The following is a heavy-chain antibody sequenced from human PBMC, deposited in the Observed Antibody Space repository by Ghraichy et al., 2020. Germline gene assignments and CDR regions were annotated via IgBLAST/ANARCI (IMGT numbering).Heavy chain of an antibody. CDR2: ISYDGSNK. Sequence: GGSLRLSCAASGFTFSSYGMHWVRQAPGKGLEWVAVISYDGSNKYYADSVKGRFTISRDNSKNTLYLQMNSLRAEDTAVYYCAKDIVKEGSGYSFSYYYYGMDVWGQGTTVTVSS. CDR3: AKDIVKEGSGYSFSYYYYGMDV. CDR1: GFTFSSYG. D-gene: IGHD3-3*01. J-gene: IGHJ6*02. V-gene: IGHV3-30*18.